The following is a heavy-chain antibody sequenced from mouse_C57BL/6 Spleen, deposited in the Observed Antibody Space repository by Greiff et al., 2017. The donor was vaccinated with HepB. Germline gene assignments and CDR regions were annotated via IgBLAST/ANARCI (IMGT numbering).Heavy chain of an antibody. CDR2: FHPYNDDT. D-gene: IGHD1-1*01. V-gene: IGHV1-47*01. Sequence: VQLQQSGAELVKPGASVKMSCKASGYTFTTYPIEWMKQNHGKSLEWMGNFHPYNDDTKYNEKFKGKATLTVEKSSSTVYLELSRLTSDDSAVYYCARGRHYGSSSHYWYFDVWGTGTTVTVSS. CDR3: ARGRHYGSSSHYWYFDV. J-gene: IGHJ1*03. CDR1: GYTFTTYP.